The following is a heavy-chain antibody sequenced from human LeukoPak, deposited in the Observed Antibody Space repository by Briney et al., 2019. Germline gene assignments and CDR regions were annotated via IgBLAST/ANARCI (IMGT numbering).Heavy chain of an antibody. V-gene: IGHV5-51*01. CDR1: GYSFTSYW. Sequence: PGESLKISCKGSGYSFTSYWIGWVRQMPGKGLEWMGIIYPGDSDTSYSPSFQGQVTISADKSISTAYLQWSSLKASDTAMYYCARLGDQTTVTTSDYFDYWGQGTLVTVSS. D-gene: IGHD4-11*01. J-gene: IGHJ4*02. CDR2: IYPGDSDT. CDR3: ARLGDQTTVTTSDYFDY.